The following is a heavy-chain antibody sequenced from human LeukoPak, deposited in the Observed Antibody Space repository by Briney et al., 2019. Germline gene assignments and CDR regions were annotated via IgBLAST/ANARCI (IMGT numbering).Heavy chain of an antibody. CDR2: INPNSGVT. D-gene: IGHD6-19*01. CDR3: ARFRGYGYSSGWPIDY. CDR1: GYTFNDYF. Sequence: ASVKVSCKGCGYTFNDYFMHWVRQAPGQGLEWMGWINPNSGVTNYPQKFQGRVTMTRDTSISTAYMELSSLTSDDTAVYYCARFRGYGYSSGWPIDYWGQGTLVTVSS. V-gene: IGHV1-2*02. J-gene: IGHJ4*02.